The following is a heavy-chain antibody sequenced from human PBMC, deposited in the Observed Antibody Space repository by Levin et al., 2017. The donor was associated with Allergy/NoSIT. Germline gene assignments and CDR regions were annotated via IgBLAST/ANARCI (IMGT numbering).Heavy chain of an antibody. D-gene: IGHD3-9*01. Sequence: ASVKVSCKASGYTFTGYYMHWVRQAPGQGLEWMGWINPNSGGTNYAQKFQGRVTMTRDTSISTAYMELSRLRSDDTAVYYCARETPGYFDWLPHLLFDYWGQGTLVTVSS. CDR2: INPNSGGT. CDR1: GYTFTGYY. J-gene: IGHJ4*02. V-gene: IGHV1-2*02. CDR3: ARETPGYFDWLPHLLFDY.